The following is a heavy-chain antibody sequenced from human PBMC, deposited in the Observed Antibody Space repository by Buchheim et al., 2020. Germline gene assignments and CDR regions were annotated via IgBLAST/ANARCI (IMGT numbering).Heavy chain of an antibody. Sequence: EVQLLESGGGLVQPGGSLRLSCAASGFTFSSYAMSWVRQAPGTGLEWVSAISGSGGSTYYADSVKGRFTISRDNSNNTLYLQMNSLRAEDTAVYYCAKDPHLWFGSDLGYFDYWGQGTL. J-gene: IGHJ4*02. CDR3: AKDPHLWFGSDLGYFDY. CDR2: ISGSGGST. CDR1: GFTFSSYA. D-gene: IGHD3-10*01. V-gene: IGHV3-23*01.